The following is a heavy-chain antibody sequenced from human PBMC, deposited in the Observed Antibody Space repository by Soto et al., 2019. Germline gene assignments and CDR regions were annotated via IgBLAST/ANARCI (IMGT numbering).Heavy chain of an antibody. CDR2: ISYDGTNK. CDR3: AKDGGGYNYGYVMLDKYYYGMDV. V-gene: IGHV3-30-3*01. CDR1: GFTFSTYA. Sequence: QVQLVESGGGVVQPGRSLRLSCVASGFTFSTYAMHWVRQAPGKGLEWVAVISYDGTNKYYADSVRGRFTISRDNSKNTLFLQMNSLRAEDTAVYYCAKDGGGYNYGYVMLDKYYYGMDVWGQGTTVTVSS. D-gene: IGHD5-18*01. J-gene: IGHJ6*02.